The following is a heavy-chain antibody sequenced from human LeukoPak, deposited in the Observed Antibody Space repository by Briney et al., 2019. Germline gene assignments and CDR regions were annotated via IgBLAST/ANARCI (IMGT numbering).Heavy chain of an antibody. Sequence: PGGSLRLSCAASGFTFSSYAMSWVRQAPGKGLEWVSAISGSGGSTYYADSVKGRFTISRDNSKNTLYLQMNSLRAEDTAVYYCAKGEPVRATAGPYGMDVWGQGTTVTVSS. CDR2: ISGSGGST. J-gene: IGHJ6*02. CDR1: GFTFSSYA. V-gene: IGHV3-23*01. CDR3: AKGEPVRATAGPYGMDV. D-gene: IGHD3-10*01.